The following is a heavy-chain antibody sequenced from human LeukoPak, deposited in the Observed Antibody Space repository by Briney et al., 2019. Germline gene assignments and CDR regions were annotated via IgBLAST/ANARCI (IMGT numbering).Heavy chain of an antibody. CDR1: GFTFSDYY. Sequence: GGSLRLSCEASGFTFSDYYMTWMRQAPGKGLEWVSYISGSGTDILYADSVKGRFTISRDNAKNSVYLQMKSLRAEDTAVYYCARSVAGSFDYWGQGTLVTVPS. J-gene: IGHJ4*02. CDR2: ISGSGTDI. V-gene: IGHV3-11*04. CDR3: ARSVAGSFDY. D-gene: IGHD6-19*01.